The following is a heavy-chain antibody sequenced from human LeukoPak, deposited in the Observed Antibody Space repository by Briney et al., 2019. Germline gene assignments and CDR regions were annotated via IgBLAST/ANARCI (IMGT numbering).Heavy chain of an antibody. CDR2: INHSGST. Sequence: SETLSLTCAVYGGSFSGYYWSWIRQPPGEGLEWIGEINHSGSTNYNPSLKSRVTISVDTSKNQFSLKLSSVTAADTAVYYCARGRIQLWLFHDISYYFDYWGQGTLVTVSS. D-gene: IGHD5-18*01. CDR1: GGSFSGYY. CDR3: ARGRIQLWLFHDISYYFDY. J-gene: IGHJ4*02. V-gene: IGHV4-34*01.